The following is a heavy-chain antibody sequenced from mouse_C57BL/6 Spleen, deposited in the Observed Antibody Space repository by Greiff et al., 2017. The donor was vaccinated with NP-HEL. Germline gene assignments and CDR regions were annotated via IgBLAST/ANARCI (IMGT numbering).Heavy chain of an antibody. CDR1: GFTFTDYY. CDR2: IRNKANGYTT. Sequence: EVQLVESGGGLVQPGGSLSLSCAASGFTFTDYYMSWVRQPPGKALEWLGFIRNKANGYTTEYSASVKGRFTISRDNSQSILYLQMHALRAEDSATYYCARSLYSNYGRDAMDYWGQGTSVTVSS. V-gene: IGHV7-3*01. D-gene: IGHD2-5*01. J-gene: IGHJ4*01. CDR3: ARSLYSNYGRDAMDY.